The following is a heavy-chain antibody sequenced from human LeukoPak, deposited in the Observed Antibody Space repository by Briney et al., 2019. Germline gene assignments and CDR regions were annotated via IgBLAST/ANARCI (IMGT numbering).Heavy chain of an antibody. CDR1: GYTFTSYD. V-gene: IGHV1-8*01. D-gene: IGHD5-12*01. Sequence: ASVKVSCKASGYTFTSYDINWVRQATGQGLEWMGWMNPNSGNTGYAQKFQGRVTMTRDTSISTAYMELSRLRSDDTAVYYCARSRGVSGYEIKVFDYWGQGTLVTVSS. CDR3: ARSRGVSGYEIKVFDY. CDR2: MNPNSGNT. J-gene: IGHJ4*02.